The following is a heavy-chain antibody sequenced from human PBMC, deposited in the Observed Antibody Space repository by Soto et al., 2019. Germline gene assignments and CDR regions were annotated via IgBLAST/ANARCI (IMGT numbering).Heavy chain of an antibody. CDR2: IKSKTDGGTT. J-gene: IGHJ4*02. CDR3: TTAIYYYDGSGYSYYFDY. Sequence: GGSLRLSCAASGFTFSNAWMSWVRQAPGKGLEWVGRIKSKTDGGTTDYAAPVKGRFTISRDDSKNTLYLQMNSLKTEDTAVYYCTTAIYYYDGSGYSYYFDYWGQGTLVTVSS. V-gene: IGHV3-15*01. CDR1: GFTFSNAW. D-gene: IGHD3-22*01.